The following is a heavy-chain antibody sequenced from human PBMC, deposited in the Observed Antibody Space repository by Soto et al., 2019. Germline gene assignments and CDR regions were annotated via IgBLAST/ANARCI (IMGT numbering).Heavy chain of an antibody. Sequence: SETLSLTCAVSGYSISSGHYWGWIRQPPGKGLEWIGSFYHSGSTYYNPSLKSRVTISVDTSKNQFSLELSSVTAADTAVYYCARLGYWSGGRCYSDSAFDIWGQGTMVTVSS. CDR2: FYHSGST. D-gene: IGHD2-15*01. CDR1: GYSISSGHY. V-gene: IGHV4-38-2*01. J-gene: IGHJ3*02. CDR3: ARLGYWSGGRCYSDSAFDI.